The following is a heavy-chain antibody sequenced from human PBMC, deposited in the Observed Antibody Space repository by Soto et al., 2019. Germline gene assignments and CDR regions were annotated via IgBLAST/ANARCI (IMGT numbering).Heavy chain of an antibody. Sequence: QVQLVQSGAAVTKPGASVKVSCKASGYTFTDYYVHWVRQAPGQGLELMGWINPNSGGTKSAQKFQGRVTMTRDTSISTAYMELSRLRSDDTAVYYCARRKGDYYDSSGYHYYFDYWGQGTLVTVSS. V-gene: IGHV1-2*02. CDR2: INPNSGGT. J-gene: IGHJ4*02. CDR3: ARRKGDYYDSSGYHYYFDY. D-gene: IGHD3-22*01. CDR1: GYTFTDYY.